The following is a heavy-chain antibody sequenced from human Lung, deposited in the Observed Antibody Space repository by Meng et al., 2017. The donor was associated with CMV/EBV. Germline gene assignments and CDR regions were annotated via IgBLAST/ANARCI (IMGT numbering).Heavy chain of an antibody. CDR1: GFSVNDKY. Sequence: EVQLVESGGGLVQPGGSLRRACATSGFSVNDKYMSWVRQPPGKGLEWVSIIYRGDNTYYADSVKGRFTVSRDNSKNTMYLQMNSLRVEDTAVYYCTGDSQLHPNLDYWGQGTLVTVSS. CDR3: TGDSQLHPNLDY. CDR2: IYRGDNT. J-gene: IGHJ4*02. V-gene: IGHV3-66*01. D-gene: IGHD3-10*01.